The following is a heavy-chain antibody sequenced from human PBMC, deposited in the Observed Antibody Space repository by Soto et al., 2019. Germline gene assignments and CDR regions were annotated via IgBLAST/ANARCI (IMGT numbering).Heavy chain of an antibody. D-gene: IGHD3-10*01. Sequence: ASVKVSCKASGYTLTGYFMHWVRQAPGQGLEWMGWINPYSGGADYAHSFQGRVTMTRDTSISTVYMELSRLRFDDTAVYYCARVIRGAYYNSPLDTWGQGTVVTVSS. CDR2: INPYSGGA. J-gene: IGHJ5*02. V-gene: IGHV1-2*07. CDR3: ARVIRGAYYNSPLDT. CDR1: GYTLTGYF.